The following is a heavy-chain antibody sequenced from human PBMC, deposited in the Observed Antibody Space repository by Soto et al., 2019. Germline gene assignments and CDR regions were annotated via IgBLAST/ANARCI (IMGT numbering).Heavy chain of an antibody. CDR1: GFIFINYA. V-gene: IGHV3-23*01. D-gene: IGHD1-26*01. J-gene: IGHJ4*02. CDR2: IGGSGDGT. CDR3: AKRVGATVFDY. Sequence: WGSLRLSCAASGFIFINYAMIWFRQAPGKGLEWVSNIGGSGDGTYYADSVKGRFTISRDNSKNTLFLQMNSLRVEDTAVYYCAKRVGATVFDYWGQGTLVTVSS.